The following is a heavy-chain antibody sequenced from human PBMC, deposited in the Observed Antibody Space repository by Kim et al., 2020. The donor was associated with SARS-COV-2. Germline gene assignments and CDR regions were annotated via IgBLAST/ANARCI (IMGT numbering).Heavy chain of an antibody. V-gene: IGHV1-2*02. CDR1: GYTFTDHY. D-gene: IGHD6-19*01. J-gene: IGHJ5*02. CDR3: TGASATTVLDA. CDR2: INPDSGAT. Sequence: ASVKVSCKASGYTFTDHYVHWVRQAPGQGLEWMGWINPDSGATYYEHKFQGRFTVTGDRSISTIHMDLSSLRSDDTAIFYCTGASATTVLDAWGQGTLVT.